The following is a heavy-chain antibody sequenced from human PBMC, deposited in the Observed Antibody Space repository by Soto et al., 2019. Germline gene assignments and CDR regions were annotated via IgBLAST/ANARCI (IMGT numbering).Heavy chain of an antibody. J-gene: IGHJ4*02. CDR2: ISWHSGSI. CDR1: GFTFDDYA. Sequence: EVQLVESGGGLVQPGRSLRLSCAASGFTFDDYAMHWVRQAPGKGLEWVSGISWHSGSIGYADSVKGRFTISRDNAKNSLYLQMNSLRAEDTALYYCAKALDIVVVVAASYFDYWGQGTLVTVSS. D-gene: IGHD2-15*01. V-gene: IGHV3-9*01. CDR3: AKALDIVVVVAASYFDY.